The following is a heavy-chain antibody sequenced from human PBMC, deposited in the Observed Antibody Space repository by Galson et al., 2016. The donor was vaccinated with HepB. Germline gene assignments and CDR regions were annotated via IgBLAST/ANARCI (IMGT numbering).Heavy chain of an antibody. CDR2: ISYDGSNK. CDR3: AKVVSFYDILTGPYDY. V-gene: IGHV3-30*18. CDR1: GFTFSSYG. D-gene: IGHD3-9*01. J-gene: IGHJ4*02. Sequence: SLRLSCAASGFTFSSYGMHWVRQAPGKGLEWVAVISYDGSNKYYTDSVKGRFTISRDNSKNTLYLQMNSLRAEDTAVYYCAKVVSFYDILTGPYDYWGQGTLVTVSS.